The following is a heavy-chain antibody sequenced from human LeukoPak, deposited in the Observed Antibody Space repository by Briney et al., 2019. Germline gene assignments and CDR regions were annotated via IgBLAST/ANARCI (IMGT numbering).Heavy chain of an antibody. V-gene: IGHV4-34*01. CDR3: ARAKLVVPAAKRGWFDP. Sequence: GSLRLSCAASGFTFSNAWMSWVRQAPGKGLEWIGEINHSGSTNYNPSLKSRVTISVDTPKNQFSLKLSSVTAADTAVYYCARAKLVVPAAKRGWFDPWGQGTLVTVSS. CDR1: GFTFSNAW. D-gene: IGHD2-2*01. CDR2: INHSGST. J-gene: IGHJ5*02.